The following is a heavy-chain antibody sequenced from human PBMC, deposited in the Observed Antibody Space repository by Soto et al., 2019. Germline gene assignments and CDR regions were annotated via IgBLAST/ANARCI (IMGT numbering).Heavy chain of an antibody. CDR3: ARGWGGVFDI. Sequence: QVQLQESGPGLVKPSETLSLTCTVSGGSISSYYWSWIRQPPGKGLEWIGYIYYSGSTNYNPSLKSRVTISVDTSKNRFSLKLSSVPAADTAVYYCARGWGGVFDIGGKGTMVTVSS. J-gene: IGHJ3*02. V-gene: IGHV4-59*08. CDR1: GGSISSYY. CDR2: IYYSGST. D-gene: IGHD1-26*01.